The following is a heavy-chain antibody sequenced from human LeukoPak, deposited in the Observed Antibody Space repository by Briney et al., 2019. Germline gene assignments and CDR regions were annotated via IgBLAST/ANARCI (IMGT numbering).Heavy chain of an antibody. CDR3: ARGDQDLGYSSGLYY. V-gene: IGHV3-30*03. J-gene: IGHJ4*02. CDR1: GFTFSSYG. Sequence: GGSLRLSCAASGFTFSSYGMHWVRQAPGKGLEWVAVISYDGSNKYYADSVKGRFTISRDNSKNTLYLQMNSLRAEDTSVYYCARGDQDLGYSSGLYYWGQGTLVTVSS. CDR2: ISYDGSNK. D-gene: IGHD6-19*01.